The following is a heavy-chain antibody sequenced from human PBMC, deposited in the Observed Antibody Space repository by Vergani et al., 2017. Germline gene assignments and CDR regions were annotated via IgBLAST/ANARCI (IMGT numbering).Heavy chain of an antibody. Sequence: QVQLQESGPGLVKPSETLSLTCTVSGGSISSYYWSWIRQPAGKGLEWIGRIYTSGSTNYNPSLKSRVTMSVDTSKNQFSLKLSSVTAADTAVYYCARDFHFVWSGSKHRYYYYMDVWGKGTTVTVSS. CDR1: GGSISSYY. CDR3: ARDFHFVWSGSKHRYYYYMDV. J-gene: IGHJ6*03. V-gene: IGHV4-4*07. CDR2: IYTSGST. D-gene: IGHD3-3*01.